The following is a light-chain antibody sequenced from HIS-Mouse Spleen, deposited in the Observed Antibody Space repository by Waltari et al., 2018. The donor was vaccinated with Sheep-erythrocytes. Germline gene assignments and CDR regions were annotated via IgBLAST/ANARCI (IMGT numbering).Light chain of an antibody. V-gene: IGLV2-8*01. CDR2: EVS. Sequence: QSALTQPPSASGSPGQSVAISCPGTSRDVGGYNYVSWYQQHPGKAPKLMIYEVSKRPSGVPDRFSGLQAEDEADYYCSSYAGSNNWVFGGGTKLTVL. CDR3: SSYAGSNNWV. CDR1: SRDVGGYNY. J-gene: IGLJ3*02.